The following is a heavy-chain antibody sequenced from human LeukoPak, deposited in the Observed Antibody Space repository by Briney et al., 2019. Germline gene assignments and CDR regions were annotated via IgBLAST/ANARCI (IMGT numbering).Heavy chain of an antibody. D-gene: IGHD3-10*01. CDR2: IYYSGST. V-gene: IGHV4-59*08. CDR1: GGSISSYY. J-gene: IGHJ5*02. Sequence: SETLSLTCTVSGGSISSYYWSWIRQPPGKGLEYIGYIYYSGSTNYNPSLKSRVTISVDTSKNQFSLKLSSVTAADTAVYYCARHTYYSFGEGLDWFDPWGQGILVTVSS. CDR3: ARHTYYSFGEGLDWFDP.